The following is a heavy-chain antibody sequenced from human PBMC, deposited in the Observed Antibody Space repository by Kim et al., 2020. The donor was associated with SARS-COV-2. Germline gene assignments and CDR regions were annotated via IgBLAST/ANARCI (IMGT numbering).Heavy chain of an antibody. CDR3: VRGYAGGPFDL. J-gene: IGHJ4*02. CDR2: ST. Sequence: STGYGDSVKGRITIARDNAKNSLFLQMSSPRAEDTALYHCVRGYAGGPFDLWGQGTLVTVSS. V-gene: IGHV3-20*01. D-gene: IGHD3-16*01.